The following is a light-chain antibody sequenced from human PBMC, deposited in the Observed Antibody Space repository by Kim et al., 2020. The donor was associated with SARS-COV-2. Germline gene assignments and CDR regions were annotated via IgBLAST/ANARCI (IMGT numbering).Light chain of an antibody. CDR3: QSYDSSLSASV. CDR2: GNK. CDR1: SSNIGAGYD. J-gene: IGLJ3*02. V-gene: IGLV1-40*01. Sequence: QSVLTQPPSVSGVPGQRITVSCTGNSSNIGAGYDVHWYQQLPGTAPKLLIYGNKNRPSGVAGRFSGSQSGTSASLAITGLQTDDEADYYCQSYDSSLSASVFGGGTQLTVL.